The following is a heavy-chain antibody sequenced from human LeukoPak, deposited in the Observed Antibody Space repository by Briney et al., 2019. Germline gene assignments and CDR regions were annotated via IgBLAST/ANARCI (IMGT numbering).Heavy chain of an antibody. CDR2: INWNGGST. D-gene: IGHD3-22*01. J-gene: IGHJ4*02. CDR3: ARYITRHYYDSSGYYHYFDY. Sequence: GGSLRLSCAASGFTFDYYGLSWVRQAPGKGLEWVSGINWNGGSTDYADSVKGRFTISRDNAKNSLYLQMNSLRAEDTALYYCARYITRHYYDSSGYYHYFDYWGQGTLVTVSS. CDR1: GFTFDYYG. V-gene: IGHV3-20*04.